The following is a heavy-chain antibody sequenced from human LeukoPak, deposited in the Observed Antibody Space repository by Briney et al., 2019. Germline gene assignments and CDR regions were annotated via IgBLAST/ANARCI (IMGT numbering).Heavy chain of an antibody. V-gene: IGHV3-30*02. CDR2: IRYDGNNK. J-gene: IGHJ4*02. CDR1: GFTFSNYG. D-gene: IGHD2-21*01. Sequence: GSLRLSCAASGFTFSNYGMHWVRQAPGKVLEWVAFIRYDGNNKCYTDSVKGRFPISRGNSNNTLYLQMNSLRAEDTAVYYCAKDPSSGCRGDCYYFDYWGQGTLVTVSS. CDR3: AKDPSSGCRGDCYYFDY.